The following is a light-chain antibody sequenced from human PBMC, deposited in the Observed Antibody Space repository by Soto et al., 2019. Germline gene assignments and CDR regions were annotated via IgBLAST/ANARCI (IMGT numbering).Light chain of an antibody. CDR2: KAS. J-gene: IGKJ1*01. CDR3: QHYNSYSEA. CDR1: QTISSW. Sequence: DIQMTKSPSTLSGSVGDRVTITCRASQTISSWLAWYQQKPGKAPKLLIYKASTLKSGVPSRFSGRGSGTEFTLTISSLQPDDFATYYCQHYNSYSEAFGQGTKVDLK. V-gene: IGKV1-5*03.